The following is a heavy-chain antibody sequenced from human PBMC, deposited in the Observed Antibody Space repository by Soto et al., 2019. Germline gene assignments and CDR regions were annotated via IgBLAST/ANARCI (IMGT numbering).Heavy chain of an antibody. CDR1: GDTFSSYI. Sequence: QVQLVQSGAEVKKPGSSVKVSCKASGDTFSSYIMTWVRQAPGQGLEWMGGIIPMFGTANTAQKFQGRVTITADESTNTAHRELRSLRSEDTAVYYCARGGPIGRWFDPWGQGTLVIVSS. V-gene: IGHV1-69*01. CDR3: ARGGPIGRWFDP. D-gene: IGHD3-10*01. CDR2: IIPMFGTA. J-gene: IGHJ5*02.